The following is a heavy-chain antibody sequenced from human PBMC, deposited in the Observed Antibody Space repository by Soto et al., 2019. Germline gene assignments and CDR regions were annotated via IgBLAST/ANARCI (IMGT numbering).Heavy chain of an antibody. D-gene: IGHD2-21*01. Sequence: GGSLRLSCAASGFDFSKHAMTWVRQAPGKGLEWVSSISNNGGRIYYGDSVRGRFTVSRDNSKNALFLQMSSLSADDTALYYCARDAFNGLVRPLYFDFWGQGALVTVSS. CDR2: ISNNGGRI. CDR1: GFDFSKHA. CDR3: ARDAFNGLVRPLYFDF. J-gene: IGHJ4*02. V-gene: IGHV3-23*01.